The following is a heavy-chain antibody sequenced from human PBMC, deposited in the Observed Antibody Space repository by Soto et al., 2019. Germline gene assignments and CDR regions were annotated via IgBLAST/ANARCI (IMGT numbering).Heavy chain of an antibody. CDR3: ARGTREGWFFDL. J-gene: IGHJ2*01. V-gene: IGHV4-34*01. Sequence: QAHLQQWGAGLLKPSETLSLTCAVYTGSFKNYYWTWIRQPPGKGLEGIGEVDHSGSTNYNPSLKSRVAMSVDTSKNQFSLRLTSVTAADTAVYSCARGTREGWFFDLWGRGTLVIVSS. CDR2: VDHSGST. CDR1: TGSFKNYY.